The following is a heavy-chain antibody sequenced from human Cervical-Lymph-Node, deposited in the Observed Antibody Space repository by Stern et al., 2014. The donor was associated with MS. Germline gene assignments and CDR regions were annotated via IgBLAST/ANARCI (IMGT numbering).Heavy chain of an antibody. Sequence: EVQLGQSGAEVKKPGESLKISCKGSGYTFATYWIGWVRQMPGKGLEWMGIIYPSDSETICGPFFQGRVPISVDKSTDTAHLEWSSLKASDTAMYYCARHENSGWYYFEEYFKYWGQGTLVTVSS. D-gene: IGHD6-19*01. CDR2: IYPSDSET. CDR1: GYTFATYW. J-gene: IGHJ1*01. CDR3: ARHENSGWYYFEEYFKY. V-gene: IGHV5-51*01.